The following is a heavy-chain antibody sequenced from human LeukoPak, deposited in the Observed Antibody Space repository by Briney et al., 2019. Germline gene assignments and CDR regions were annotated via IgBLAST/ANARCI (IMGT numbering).Heavy chain of an antibody. J-gene: IGHJ4*02. D-gene: IGHD6-6*01. CDR2: IYHSGST. CDR1: GGSISSGGYY. Sequence: PSQTLSLTCTVSGGSISSGGYYWSWIRQPPGKGLEWIGYIYHSGSTYYNPSLKSRVTISVDRSKNQFSLKLSSVTAADTAVYYCARGTFSGGRFSSSAEYYFDYWGQGTLVTVTS. CDR3: ARGTFSGGRFSSSAEYYFDY. V-gene: IGHV4-30-2*01.